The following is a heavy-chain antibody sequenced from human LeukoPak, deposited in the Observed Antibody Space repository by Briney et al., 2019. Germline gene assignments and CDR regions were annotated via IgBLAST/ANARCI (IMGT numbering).Heavy chain of an antibody. Sequence: GASVKVSCKASGYTFTGYYMHWVRQATGQGLEWMGWMNPNSGNTGYAQKFQGRVTMTRNTSISTAYMELSSLRSEDTAVYYCARGRGAKNRDYWGQGTLVTVSS. J-gene: IGHJ4*02. CDR3: ARGRGAKNRDY. CDR1: GYTFTGYY. V-gene: IGHV1-8*02. CDR2: MNPNSGNT. D-gene: IGHD3-10*01.